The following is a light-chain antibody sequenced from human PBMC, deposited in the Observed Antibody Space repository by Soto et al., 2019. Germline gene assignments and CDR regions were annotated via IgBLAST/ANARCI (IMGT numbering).Light chain of an antibody. Sequence: EIGLTQSPGTLSLSPGERATLSCRASQSVSGNYLAWYQQKPGQAPRLRISGASSRATGTPDRINGSGSGTDFPLTISSLEPEDFAVYYCQQYGGSPLVTFGGGTKVEIK. CDR2: GAS. V-gene: IGKV3-20*01. CDR3: QQYGGSPLVT. CDR1: QSVSGNY. J-gene: IGKJ4*01.